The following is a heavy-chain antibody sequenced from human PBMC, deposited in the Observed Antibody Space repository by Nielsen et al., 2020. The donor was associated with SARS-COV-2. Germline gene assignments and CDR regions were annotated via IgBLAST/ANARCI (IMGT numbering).Heavy chain of an antibody. J-gene: IGHJ6*02. D-gene: IGHD3-10*01. CDR2: ITSTGDTI. V-gene: IGHV3-48*01. Sequence: GGSLRLSCAASGFTFRLYSMNWVRQAPGKGLEWVSHITSTGDTIYYADSVKGRFTISRDNSKNTLYLQMNSLRAEDTAVYYCARDQEGYYGSGSYEGDDYYYYYGMDVWGQGTTVTVSS. CDR3: ARDQEGYYGSGSYEGDDYYYYYGMDV. CDR1: GFTFRLYS.